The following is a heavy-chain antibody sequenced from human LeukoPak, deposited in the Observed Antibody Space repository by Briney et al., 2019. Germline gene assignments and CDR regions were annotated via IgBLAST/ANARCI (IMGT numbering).Heavy chain of an antibody. CDR3: ASEINWGSVAFDV. J-gene: IGHJ3*01. CDR2: IKEDGSEK. Sequence: GGSLRLSCAGSGFMFSNYWMTWVRPAPGKGLEWVANIKEDGSEKYYVDSMKGRFTISRDKAKNSLYLQMNSLRAEDTAVYYCASEINWGSVAFDVWGQGTMVTVSS. D-gene: IGHD7-27*01. CDR1: GFMFSNYW. V-gene: IGHV3-7*01.